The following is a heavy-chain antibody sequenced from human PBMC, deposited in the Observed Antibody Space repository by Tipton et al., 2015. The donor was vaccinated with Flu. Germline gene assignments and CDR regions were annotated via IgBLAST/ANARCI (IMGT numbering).Heavy chain of an antibody. CDR1: GFTFNKAW. Sequence: SLRLSCATSGFTFNKAWMNWVRQAPGKGLEWVGRIKSRTDGGTIQYAAPVKGRFTISRDDSKSTLYLQVNSLKTDDTAVYYCTTEYYGGFDYWGQGTLVTVSS. CDR2: IKSRTDGGTI. J-gene: IGHJ4*02. D-gene: IGHD4-17*01. CDR3: TTEYYGGFDY. V-gene: IGHV3-15*01.